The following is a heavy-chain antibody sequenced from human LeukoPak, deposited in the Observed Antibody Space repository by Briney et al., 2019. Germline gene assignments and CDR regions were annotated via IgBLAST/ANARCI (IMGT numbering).Heavy chain of an antibody. Sequence: ASVKVSCKASGYTFTSYGISWVRQAPGQGLEWMGWISAYNGNTNYAQKLQGRVTMTTDTSTSTAYMELRSLRSDDTAVYYCARLCLWFGELSLNWFDPWGQGTLVTVSS. CDR2: ISAYNGNT. D-gene: IGHD3-10*01. J-gene: IGHJ5*02. CDR3: ARLCLWFGELSLNWFDP. CDR1: GYTFTSYG. V-gene: IGHV1-18*04.